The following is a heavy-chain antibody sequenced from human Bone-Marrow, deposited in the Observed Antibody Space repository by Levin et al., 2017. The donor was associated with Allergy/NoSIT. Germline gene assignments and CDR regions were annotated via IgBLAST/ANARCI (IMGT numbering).Heavy chain of an antibody. CDR3: TTGECSNGVCVDY. Sequence: GGSLRLSCAASGFPFSTVYINWVRQAPGKGLEWVGRVKTKKDGGTSDYAAPVKGRFTISRDDSKNTLNLQMNSLKTEDTAVYYCTTGECSNGVCVDYWGQGTLVSVSS. V-gene: IGHV3-15*01. J-gene: IGHJ4*02. D-gene: IGHD2-8*01. CDR1: GFPFSTVY. CDR2: VKTKKDGGTS.